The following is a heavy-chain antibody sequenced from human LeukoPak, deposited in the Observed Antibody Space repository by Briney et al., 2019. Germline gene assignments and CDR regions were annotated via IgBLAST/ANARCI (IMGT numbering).Heavy chain of an antibody. D-gene: IGHD3-10*01. Sequence: GGSLRLSCAASGFTFSSYSMNWVRQAPGKGLEWVSFISSSSSYIYYADSVKGRFTISRDNSKNTLYLQMNSLRAEDTAVYYCAKERDLDYYGSGTDGSAFDIWGQGTMVTVSS. CDR1: GFTFSSYS. J-gene: IGHJ3*02. CDR3: AKERDLDYYGSGTDGSAFDI. CDR2: ISSSSSYI. V-gene: IGHV3-21*04.